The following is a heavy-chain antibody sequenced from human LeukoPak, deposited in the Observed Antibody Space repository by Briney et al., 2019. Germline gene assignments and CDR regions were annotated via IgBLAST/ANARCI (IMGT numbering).Heavy chain of an antibody. D-gene: IGHD5-18*01. CDR1: GGSISSGGYY. J-gene: IGHJ4*02. V-gene: IGHV4-31*03. CDR3: ARSGYSYGYSYFDY. Sequence: PSQTLSLTCTVSGGSISSGGYYWSCIRQHPGKGLEWIGYIYYSGSTYYNPSLKSRVTISVDTSKNQFSLKLSSVTAADTAVYYCARSGYSYGYSYFDYWGQGTLVTVSS. CDR2: IYYSGST.